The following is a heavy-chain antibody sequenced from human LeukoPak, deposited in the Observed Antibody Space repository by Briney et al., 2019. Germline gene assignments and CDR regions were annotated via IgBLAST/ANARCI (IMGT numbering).Heavy chain of an antibody. CDR2: VSGSGGST. J-gene: IGHJ3*02. Sequence: GGSLRLSCAASGFTFSSYAMSWVRQAPGKGLEWVSAVSGSGGSTYYADSVKGRFTISRDNSKNTLYLQMNSLRAEDTAVYYCAKGLWFGEGGYDAFDIWGQGTMVTVSS. V-gene: IGHV3-23*01. CDR3: AKGLWFGEGGYDAFDI. D-gene: IGHD3-10*01. CDR1: GFTFSSYA.